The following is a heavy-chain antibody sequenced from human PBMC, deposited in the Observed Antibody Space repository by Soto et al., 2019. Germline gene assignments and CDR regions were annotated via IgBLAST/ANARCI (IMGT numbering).Heavy chain of an antibody. D-gene: IGHD4-17*01. CDR3: ARCKYYGDRYYYYGMDG. V-gene: IGHV1-18*01. CDR1: GYTFTSYG. CDR2: ISAYNGNT. J-gene: IGHJ6*02. Sequence: QVQLVQSGAEVKKPGASVKVSCKASGYTFTSYGISWVRQAPGQGLEWMGWISAYNGNTNYAQKLQGRVTMTTDTPTSTADMELRSLCSDDTAVYYCARCKYYGDRYYYYGMDGWGQGTTVTVAS.